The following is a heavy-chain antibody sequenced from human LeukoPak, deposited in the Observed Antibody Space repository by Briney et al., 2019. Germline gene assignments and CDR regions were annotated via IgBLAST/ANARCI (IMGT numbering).Heavy chain of an antibody. CDR2: FDPEDGET. CDR3: ARGSPPRRNHDSRGYYSYYFDY. CDR1: GYTLTELS. Sequence: ASVKVSCKVSGYTLTELSMHWVRQAPGKGLEWMGGFDPEDGETIYAQKFQGRVTMTEDTSTDTAYMELSSLRSEDTAVYYCARGSPPRRNHDSRGYYSYYFDYWGQGTLVTVSS. V-gene: IGHV1-24*01. D-gene: IGHD3-22*01. J-gene: IGHJ4*02.